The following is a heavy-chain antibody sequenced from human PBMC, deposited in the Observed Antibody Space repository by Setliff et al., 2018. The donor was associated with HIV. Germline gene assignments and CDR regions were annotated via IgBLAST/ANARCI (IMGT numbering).Heavy chain of an antibody. J-gene: IGHJ4*01. CDR3: ARGALLAVFDFDH. CDR2: INVGKGDT. Sequence: GASVKVSCKASGYTFTTYSIHWVRQAPGQSLEWMGWINVGKGDTKYSQELQGRITLSTDTSANTACMELSSLRSDDTAVYFCARGALLAVFDFDHWGHGTLVTVSS. V-gene: IGHV1-3*01. CDR1: GYTFTTYS. D-gene: IGHD2-15*01.